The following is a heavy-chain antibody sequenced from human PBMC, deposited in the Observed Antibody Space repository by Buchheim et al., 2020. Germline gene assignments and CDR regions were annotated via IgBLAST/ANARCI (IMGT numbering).Heavy chain of an antibody. V-gene: IGHV3-74*01. J-gene: IGHJ4*02. CDR3: ARAIDYTSYSNWYDI. D-gene: IGHD3-9*01. CDR1: GFTLSSYW. Sequence: EVQLVESGGGLVQPGGSLRLSCAASGFTLSSYWMHWVRQAPGKGLVSVSRINSDGSSTTYADSVKGRFTISRDNAKNTLFLQMNSLGAEDTAVYYCARAIDYTSYSNWYDIWGQGTL. CDR2: INSDGSST.